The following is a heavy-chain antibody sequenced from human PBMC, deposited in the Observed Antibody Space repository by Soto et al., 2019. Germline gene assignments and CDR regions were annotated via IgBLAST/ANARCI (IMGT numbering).Heavy chain of an antibody. V-gene: IGHV3-15*01. J-gene: IGHJ6*03. D-gene: IGHD1-7*01. Sequence: PGGSLRLSCAASGFTFSNAWMSWVRQAPGKGLEWVGRIKSKTDGGTTDYAAPVKGRFTISRDDSKNTLYLQMNSLKTEDTAVYYCTTNPELYYYYYYMDVWGKGTTVTVSS. CDR2: IKSKTDGGTT. CDR1: GFTFSNAW. CDR3: TTNPELYYYYYYMDV.